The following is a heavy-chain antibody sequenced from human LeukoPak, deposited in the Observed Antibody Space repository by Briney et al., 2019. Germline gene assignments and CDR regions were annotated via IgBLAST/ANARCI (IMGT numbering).Heavy chain of an antibody. V-gene: IGHV4-4*07. CDR3: ARRGSGKAFDY. J-gene: IGHJ4*02. D-gene: IGHD1-26*01. CDR2: IYTSGST. CDR1: VGSFSSYY. Sequence: SATLSLTCTVSVGSFSSYYWHWIRQPAGKGLEWIGRIYTSGSTNYNSSLKSRVTMSVDTSKNQFSLKLSSVTAADTAVYYCARRGSGKAFDYWGQGTLVTVSS.